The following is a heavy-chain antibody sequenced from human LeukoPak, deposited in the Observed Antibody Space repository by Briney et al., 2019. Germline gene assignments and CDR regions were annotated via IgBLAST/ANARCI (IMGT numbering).Heavy chain of an antibody. CDR1: GFTSSSYA. Sequence: GGSLRLSCAASGFTSSSYAMHWVRQAPGKGLEWVAVISYDGSNKYYADSVKGRFTISRDNSKNTLYLQMNSLRAEDTAVYYCARATDYYDSSGYPGYWGQGTLVTVSS. J-gene: IGHJ4*02. CDR2: ISYDGSNK. D-gene: IGHD3-22*01. V-gene: IGHV3-30-3*01. CDR3: ARATDYYDSSGYPGY.